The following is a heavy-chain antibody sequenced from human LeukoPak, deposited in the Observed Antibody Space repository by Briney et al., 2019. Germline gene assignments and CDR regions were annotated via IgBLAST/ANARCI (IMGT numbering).Heavy chain of an antibody. Sequence: ASVKVSCKASGYTFTSYGISWVRQAPGQGLEWMGWISAYNGNTNYAQKLQGRVTMTTDTSTSTAYMELRSLRSDDTAVYYCAKAGYSSGWSYYYYGMDVWGQGTTVTVSS. J-gene: IGHJ6*02. V-gene: IGHV1-18*01. CDR1: GYTFTSYG. CDR3: AKAGYSSGWSYYYYGMDV. D-gene: IGHD6-19*01. CDR2: ISAYNGNT.